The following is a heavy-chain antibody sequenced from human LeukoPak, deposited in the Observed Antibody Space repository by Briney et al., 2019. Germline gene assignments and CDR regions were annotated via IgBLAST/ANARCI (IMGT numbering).Heavy chain of an antibody. CDR1: WGSIWISSYY. D-gene: IGHD2-2*01. CDR2: IYYSERT. CDR3: ARERREGYCSSTSCHGDGFDY. J-gene: IGHJ4*02. Sequence: SETLSLTCTLSWGSIWISSYYSGWIRQPPGNGLEWIGTIYYSERTYYNPSLKNRVTISVDTSKNQFSLKPRYVAAEDRAVYYCARERREGYCSSTSCHGDGFDYWGQGTLVTVSS. V-gene: IGHV4-39*07.